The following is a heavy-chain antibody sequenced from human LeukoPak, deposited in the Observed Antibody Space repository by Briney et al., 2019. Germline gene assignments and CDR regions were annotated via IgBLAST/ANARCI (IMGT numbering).Heavy chain of an antibody. CDR3: ARVPLIVVVIAMTDNWFVP. CDR1: GGTFSSYA. D-gene: IGHD2-21*01. V-gene: IGHV1-69*04. CDR2: IIPILGIA. J-gene: IGHJ5*02. Sequence: ASVKVSCKASGGTFSSYAISWVRQAPGQGLEWMGRIIPILGIANYAQKFQGRVTITADKSTSTAYMELSSLRSEDTAVYYCARVPLIVVVIAMTDNWFVPWGQGTLVTVSS.